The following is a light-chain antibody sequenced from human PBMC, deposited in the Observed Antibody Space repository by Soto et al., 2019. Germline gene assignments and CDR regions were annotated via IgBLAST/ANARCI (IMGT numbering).Light chain of an antibody. CDR1: QSIGRF. Sequence: DIQTTQSPSTLSASVGDRVTITCRASQSIGRFLAWYQHQPGKAPKLLIYDASTLESGVPSRFSGTGSGTEFTFSITSLQPEDFGTYYCQQCYMGWTFGQGTKVDI. V-gene: IGKV1-5*01. CDR2: DAS. J-gene: IGKJ1*01. CDR3: QQCYMGWT.